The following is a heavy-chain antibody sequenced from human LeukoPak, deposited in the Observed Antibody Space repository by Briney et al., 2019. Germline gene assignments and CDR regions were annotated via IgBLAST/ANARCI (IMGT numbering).Heavy chain of an antibody. CDR2: IYHSGST. V-gene: IGHV4-38-2*01. J-gene: IGHJ3*02. CDR3: ARLGAQGAFDI. D-gene: IGHD1-26*01. CDR1: GYSISSGYY. Sequence: SETLSLTCAVSGYSISSGYYWGWIRQPPGKGLEWIGSIYHSGSTYYNPSLKSRVTISVDTSKNQFSLKLSSVTAADTAVYYCARLGAQGAFDIWGQGTMVTVSS.